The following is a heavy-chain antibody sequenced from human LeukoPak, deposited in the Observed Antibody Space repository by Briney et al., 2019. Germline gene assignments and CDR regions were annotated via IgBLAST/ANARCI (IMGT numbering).Heavy chain of an antibody. D-gene: IGHD4-23*01. CDR3: ARGVVSMVNSKWFDP. CDR2: IIPIFGTA. V-gene: IGHV1-69*13. Sequence: GASVKVSCKASGGTFSSYAISWVRQAPGQGLEWMGRIIPIFGTANYARKFQGRVTITADESTSTAYMELSSLRSEDTAVYYCARGVVSMVNSKWFDPWGQGTLVTVSS. J-gene: IGHJ5*02. CDR1: GGTFSSYA.